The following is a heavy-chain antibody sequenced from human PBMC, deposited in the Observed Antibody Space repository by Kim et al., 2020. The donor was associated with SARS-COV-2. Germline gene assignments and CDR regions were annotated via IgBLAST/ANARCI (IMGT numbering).Heavy chain of an antibody. CDR1: GGTFSSYA. CDR2: IIPIFGTA. D-gene: IGHD6-19*01. J-gene: IGHJ4*02. Sequence: SVKVSCKASGGTFSSYAISWVRQAPGQGLEWMGGIIPIFGTANYAQKFQGRVTITADESTSTAYMELSSLRFEDTAVYYCARERRVSGWSSAYWGQGTLVTVSS. CDR3: ARERRVSGWSSAY. V-gene: IGHV1-69*13.